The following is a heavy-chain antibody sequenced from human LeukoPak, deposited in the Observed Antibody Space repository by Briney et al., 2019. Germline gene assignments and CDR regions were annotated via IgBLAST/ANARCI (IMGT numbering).Heavy chain of an antibody. D-gene: IGHD1-1*01. CDR3: AGDKETTGNGRPNWFDP. CDR2: IFQRGYS. J-gene: IGHJ5*02. Sequence: SQTLSLTCAVSGYSISSGYYWGWIRQPPGKGLQWIGSIFQRGYSYYNPSLKSRVTISLDTSRNQFSLKLSSVTAAGTAVYYCAGDKETTGNGRPNWFDPWGQGTLVTVSS. V-gene: IGHV4-38-2*01. CDR1: GYSISSGYY.